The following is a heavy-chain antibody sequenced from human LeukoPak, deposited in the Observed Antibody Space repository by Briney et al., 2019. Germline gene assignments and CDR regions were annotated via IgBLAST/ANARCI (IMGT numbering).Heavy chain of an antibody. J-gene: IGHJ6*03. Sequence: GGSLRLSCAASGFTFSSYAMSWVRQAPGKGLAWVSAISGSGGSTYYADSVKGRFTIARDNVTNSLYLQMESLRVEDTGVYYCARGGGNSSSSVYYYYYMDVWGKGTTVTVSS. CDR1: GFTFSSYA. D-gene: IGHD6-6*01. CDR2: ISGSGGST. V-gene: IGHV3-23*01. CDR3: ARGGGNSSSSVYYYYYMDV.